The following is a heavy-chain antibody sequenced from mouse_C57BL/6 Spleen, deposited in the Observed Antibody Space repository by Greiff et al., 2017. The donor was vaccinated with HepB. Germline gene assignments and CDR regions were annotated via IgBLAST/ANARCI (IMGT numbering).Heavy chain of an antibody. V-gene: IGHV2-4*01. J-gene: IGHJ2*01. CDR3: AKGDYGSSYWVGDY. CDR2: IWSGGST. Sequence: VQLVESGPGLVQPSQSLSITCTVSGFSLTSYGVHWVRQPPGKGLEWLGVIWSGGSTDYNAAFISRLSISKDNSKSQVFFKMNSLQADDTAIYYCAKGDYGSSYWVGDYWGQGTTLTVSS. D-gene: IGHD1-1*01. CDR1: GFSLTSYG.